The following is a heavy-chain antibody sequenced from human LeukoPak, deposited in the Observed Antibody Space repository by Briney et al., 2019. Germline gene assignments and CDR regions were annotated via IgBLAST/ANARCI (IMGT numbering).Heavy chain of an antibody. CDR1: GGSFSGYY. J-gene: IGHJ4*02. Sequence: SETLSLTCAVYGGSFSGYYWSWIRQPPGKGLEWIGEINHSGSTNYNPSLKSRVTISVDTSKNQFSLKLSSVTPADTAVYYCARGEPIYGSGSYYNPNNDYWGQGTLVTVS. V-gene: IGHV4-34*01. CDR3: ARGEPIYGSGSYYNPNNDY. D-gene: IGHD3-10*01. CDR2: INHSGST.